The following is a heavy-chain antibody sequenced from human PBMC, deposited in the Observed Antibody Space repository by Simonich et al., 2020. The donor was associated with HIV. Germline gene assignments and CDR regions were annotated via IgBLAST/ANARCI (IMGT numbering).Heavy chain of an antibody. Sequence: QVQLVQSGAEVKKPGASVKVSCKASGYTFTDYYIHWVRQAPGQGLEGMGRISPNNGGTDYPQKFQGRVTMTRDTSISTAYMERSRLRSDDTAVYYCARDSATRTDAGAFDIWGQGTMVTVSS. CDR2: ISPNNGGT. J-gene: IGHJ3*02. D-gene: IGHD1-1*01. CDR3: ARDSATRTDAGAFDI. CDR1: GYTFTDYY. V-gene: IGHV1-2*06.